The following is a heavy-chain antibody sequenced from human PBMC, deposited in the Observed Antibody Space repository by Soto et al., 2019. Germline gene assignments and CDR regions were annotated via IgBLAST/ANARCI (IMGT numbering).Heavy chain of an antibody. CDR3: ARGGSSGWSLEYYGMGV. D-gene: IGHD6-19*01. CDR1: GGSISSYY. Sequence: SETLSLTCTVSGGSISSYYWSWIRQPPGKGLEWIGYIYYSGSTNYNPSLKSRVTISVDTSKNQFSLKLSSVTAADTAVYYCARGGSSGWSLEYYGMGVWGQGTTVTVSS. J-gene: IGHJ6*02. V-gene: IGHV4-59*01. CDR2: IYYSGST.